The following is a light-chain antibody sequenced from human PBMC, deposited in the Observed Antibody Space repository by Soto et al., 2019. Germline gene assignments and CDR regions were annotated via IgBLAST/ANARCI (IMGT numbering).Light chain of an antibody. Sequence: DILMTQSPSSLSASIGDSVTITCPATQNIGSFLNWYQQKPGEAPRLLVYSAFRIQSGVPSRFNASGSGTDCTLSISSLQPEDVSTYYCQQGSTTPITFGLGTRLEIK. J-gene: IGKJ5*01. CDR2: SAF. V-gene: IGKV1-39*01. CDR1: QNIGSF. CDR3: QQGSTTPIT.